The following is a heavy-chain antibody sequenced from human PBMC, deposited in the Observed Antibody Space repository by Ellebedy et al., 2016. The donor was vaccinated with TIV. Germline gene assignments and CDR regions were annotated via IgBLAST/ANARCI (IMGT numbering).Heavy chain of an antibody. D-gene: IGHD2-21*02. V-gene: IGHV3-23*01. J-gene: IGHJ6*02. Sequence: GESLKIPCAASGFPFSRYPMTWVRQAPGKGLEWVSGFSGGGGGTFYADSVEGRFTISRDNSRNTLYLQMNSLRAEDTALYYCAKAGGSSCGGDCFYGLDVWGQGTTVTVSS. CDR1: GFPFSRYP. CDR3: AKAGGSSCGGDCFYGLDV. CDR2: FSGGGGGT.